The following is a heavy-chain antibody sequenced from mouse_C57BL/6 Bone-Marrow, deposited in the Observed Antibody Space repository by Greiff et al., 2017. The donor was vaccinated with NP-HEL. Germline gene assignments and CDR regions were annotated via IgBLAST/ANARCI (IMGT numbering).Heavy chain of an antibody. CDR3: TRRFYYGSSYWYFDV. Sequence: EVKLVESGGGLVQPGGSMKLSCAASGFTFSDAWMDWVRQSPEKGLEWVAEIRNKANNHATYYAESVKGRFTISSDDSKSSVYLQMNSLRAEDTGIYYCTRRFYYGSSYWYFDVWGTGTTVTVSS. CDR2: IRNKANNHAT. V-gene: IGHV6-6*01. D-gene: IGHD1-1*01. CDR1: GFTFSDAW. J-gene: IGHJ1*03.